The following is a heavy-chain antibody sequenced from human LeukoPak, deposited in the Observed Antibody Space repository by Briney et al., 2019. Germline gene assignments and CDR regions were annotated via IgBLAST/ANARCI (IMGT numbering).Heavy chain of an antibody. V-gene: IGHV3-74*01. CDR1: GFTFSNYW. D-gene: IGHD3-3*01. Sequence: PGGSLRLSCAASGFTFSNYWMHWVRQAPGKGLVWVSRINSDGSTTSYADSVRGRFTISRDNSKNTLYLQMNSLRAEDTAVYYCAKEDLALRFLEWLSMGGFDYWGQGTLVTVSS. CDR3: AKEDLALRFLEWLSMGGFDY. CDR2: INSDGSTT. J-gene: IGHJ4*02.